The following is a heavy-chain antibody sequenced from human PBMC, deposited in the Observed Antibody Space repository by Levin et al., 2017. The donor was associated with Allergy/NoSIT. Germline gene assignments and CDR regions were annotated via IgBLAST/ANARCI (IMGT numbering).Heavy chain of an antibody. V-gene: IGHV5-51*01. CDR2: IFPGDSDT. Sequence: GGSLRFSCKGSGFSFTDYWIGWVRQLPGKGLEWMGIIFPGDSDTRYSPSFQGQVTISADTSISTAYLQWSSLKASDTAMYYCATLYGDYVYVKEWGQGTLVTVSS. D-gene: IGHD4-17*01. CDR3: ATLYGDYVYVKE. CDR1: GFSFTDYW. J-gene: IGHJ1*01.